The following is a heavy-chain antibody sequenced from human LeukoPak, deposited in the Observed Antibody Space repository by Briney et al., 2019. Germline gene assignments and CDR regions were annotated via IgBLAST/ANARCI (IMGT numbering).Heavy chain of an antibody. J-gene: IGHJ4*02. CDR3: ARSRTRLDY. V-gene: IGHV3-7*01. D-gene: IGHD1-14*01. CDR2: IKQDGSEK. CDR1: GFTFSNYY. Sequence: GGSLRLSCAASGFTFSNYYMSWVRQAPGKGLEWVANIKQDGSEKHYVDSVKGRFTISRDNAKNSLYLQMNSLRAEDTAVYYCARSRTRLDYWGQGTLVTVSS.